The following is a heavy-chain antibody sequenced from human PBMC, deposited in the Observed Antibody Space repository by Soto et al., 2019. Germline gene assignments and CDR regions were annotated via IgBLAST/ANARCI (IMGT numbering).Heavy chain of an antibody. CDR3: GRDHSSENSWCIDP. CDR2: INPNDGRT. V-gene: IGHV1-46*01. D-gene: IGHD2-8*01. J-gene: IGHJ5*02. Sequence: ASVKVSCKASGYTFSNHWVHWVRQAPGQGLEWMGVINPNDGRTSYARKFQNRVTLTRDTSTSTFYMELSSLRSDDTAVYYCGRDHSSENSWCIDPWGQGTQVTVSS. CDR1: GYTFSNHW.